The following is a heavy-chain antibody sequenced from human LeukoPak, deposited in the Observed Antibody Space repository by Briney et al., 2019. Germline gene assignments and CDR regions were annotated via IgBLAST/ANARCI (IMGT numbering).Heavy chain of an antibody. CDR3: AKGYCSSTSCYLGAFDI. CDR2: IYRGGNT. D-gene: IGHD2-2*01. Sequence: GSLRLSCATSGFIVSDNYMGWVRQAPGKGLEWVSIIYRGGNTYYADSVKGRFTISRDNSKNTLYLQMNSLRAEDTAVYYCAKGYCSSTSCYLGAFDIWGQGTMVTVSS. CDR1: GFIVSDNY. J-gene: IGHJ3*02. V-gene: IGHV3-53*05.